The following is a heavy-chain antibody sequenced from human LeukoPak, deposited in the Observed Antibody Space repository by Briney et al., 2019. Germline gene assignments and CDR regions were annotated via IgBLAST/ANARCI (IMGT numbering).Heavy chain of an antibody. J-gene: IGHJ4*02. V-gene: IGHV1-69-2*01. D-gene: IGHD3-10*01. Sequence: ASVKVSCKVSGYTFTDYYMHWVQQAPGKGLEWMGLVDPEDGETIYAEKFQGRVSITADTSTDTAYMELSSLRSEDTAVYYCATGFGYYFDYWGQGTLVTVSS. CDR3: ATGFGYYFDY. CDR1: GYTFTDYY. CDR2: VDPEDGET.